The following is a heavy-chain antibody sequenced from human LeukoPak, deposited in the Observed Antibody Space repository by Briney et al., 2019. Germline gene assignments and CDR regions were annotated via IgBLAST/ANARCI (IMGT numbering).Heavy chain of an antibody. V-gene: IGHV3-21*01. Sequence: GGSLRLSCAASGFTFCSYSMNWVRQAPGKGMEWVSSISSSSSYIYYTDSVKGRFTISRDNAKNSLYLQMNSLRAEDTAVYYCARDPYYYDSSGYLAAEGHAFDIWGQGTMVTVSS. CDR2: ISSSSSYI. CDR3: ARDPYYYDSSGYLAAEGHAFDI. D-gene: IGHD3-22*01. CDR1: GFTFCSYS. J-gene: IGHJ3*02.